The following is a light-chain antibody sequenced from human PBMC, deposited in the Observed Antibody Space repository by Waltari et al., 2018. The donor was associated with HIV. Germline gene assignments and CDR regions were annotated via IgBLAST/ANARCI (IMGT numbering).Light chain of an antibody. V-gene: IGKV1-39*01. CDR1: QSIGDS. Sequence: DVKLTQSPSSLSASVGDRVTFTCRASQSIGDSLNWFQVNPNKAPKLLIYGASSLQTGVPTRFRGSRSGTDFTLIIVNLQPEDFATYYCQQTYNLPLTFGGGTNV. CDR2: GAS. J-gene: IGKJ4*01. CDR3: QQTYNLPLT.